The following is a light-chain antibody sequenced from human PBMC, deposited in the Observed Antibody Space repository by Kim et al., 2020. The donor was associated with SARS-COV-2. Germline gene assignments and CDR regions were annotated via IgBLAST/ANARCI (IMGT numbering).Light chain of an antibody. CDR1: SGSVSTTNH. CDR2: NTN. CDR3: VLYLGSGIWV. V-gene: IGLV8-61*01. Sequence: GGTVTLTCGLNSGSVSTTNHPSWYQQTPGQAPRTLIYNTNIRSSGVPDRFSGSILGNKGALTITGAQADDESDYYCVLYLGSGIWVFGGGTKLTVL. J-gene: IGLJ3*02.